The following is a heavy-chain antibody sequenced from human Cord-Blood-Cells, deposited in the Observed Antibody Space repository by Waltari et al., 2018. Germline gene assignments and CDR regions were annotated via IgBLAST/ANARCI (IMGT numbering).Heavy chain of an antibody. V-gene: IGHV1-18*04. Sequence: QVQLVQSGAEVKKPGASVKVSCKASGYTFPSYGISWVRQAPGQGPAWMGWISAYNDNTNNEPKPQGRVTMTTDTSTSTAYMELRSLRSDDTAVYYCARDSPTGDEAFDIWGQGIMVTVSS. CDR3: ARDSPTGDEAFDI. CDR2: ISAYNDNT. CDR1: GYTFPSYG. J-gene: IGHJ3*02. D-gene: IGHD7-27*01.